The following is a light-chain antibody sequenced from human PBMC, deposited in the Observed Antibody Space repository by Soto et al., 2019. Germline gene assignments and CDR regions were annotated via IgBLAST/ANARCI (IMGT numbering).Light chain of an antibody. V-gene: IGKV3-20*01. CDR3: QQYNSYST. Sequence: EFVLTQSPGTLSLSPGERATLSCRASQTVSSNYLAWYQHRPGQAPRLLIYGASSRATGIPDRFSGSGSGTEFTLTISSLQPDDFATYYCQQYNSYSTFGQGTKVDIK. J-gene: IGKJ1*01. CDR2: GAS. CDR1: QTVSSNY.